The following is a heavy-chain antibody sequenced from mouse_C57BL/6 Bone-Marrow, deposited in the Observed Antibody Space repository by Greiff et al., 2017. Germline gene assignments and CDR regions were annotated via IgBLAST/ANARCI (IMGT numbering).Heavy chain of an antibody. Sequence: QVQLQQSGPGLVQPSQSLSITCTVSGFSFTSYGVHWVRQSPGKGLEWLGVIWRGGSTDYNAAFMSRMSITKDNSKSQVFFKMNSLQADDTAIYYCAKIHYYGSRGAYWGQGTLVTVSA. V-gene: IGHV2-5*01. CDR1: GFSFTSYG. D-gene: IGHD1-1*01. CDR3: AKIHYYGSRGAY. CDR2: IWRGGST. J-gene: IGHJ3*01.